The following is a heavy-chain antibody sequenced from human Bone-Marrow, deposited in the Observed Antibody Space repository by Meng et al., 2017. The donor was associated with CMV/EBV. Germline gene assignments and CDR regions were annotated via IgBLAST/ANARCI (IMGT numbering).Heavy chain of an antibody. V-gene: IGHV3-11*04. CDR3: ARDSSRYDFWSGPNWFDP. D-gene: IGHD3-3*01. Sequence: GESLKISCAASGFTLSDYYMSWIRQAPGKGLEWVSYISSSGSTTHYADSVKGRFTFSRDNAKNSLYLQMNSLRAEDTAVYYCARDSSRYDFWSGPNWFDPWGQGTLVTVSS. CDR2: ISSSGSTT. CDR1: GFTLSDYY. J-gene: IGHJ5*02.